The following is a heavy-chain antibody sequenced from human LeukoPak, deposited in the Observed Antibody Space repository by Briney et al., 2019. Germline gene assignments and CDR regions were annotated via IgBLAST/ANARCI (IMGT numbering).Heavy chain of an antibody. CDR1: GGSMSSYY. CDR2: VYTSGST. D-gene: IGHD1-26*01. CDR3: ARPNWEVLRNAFDI. V-gene: IGHV4-4*07. Sequence: PSETLSLTCTVSGGSMSSYYWSWIRQTAGKGLEWIGRVYTSGSTNYNPSLKRRVTMSVDTSKNQFSLNLSSVTAADTAVYYCARPNWEVLRNAFDIWGQGTTVTVSS. J-gene: IGHJ3*02.